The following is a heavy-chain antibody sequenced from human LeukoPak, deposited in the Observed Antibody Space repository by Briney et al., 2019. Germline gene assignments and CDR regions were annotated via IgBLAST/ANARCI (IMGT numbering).Heavy chain of an antibody. Sequence: GGSLRLSCAASGFTFSSYSINWVRQAPGKGLEWVSYISSSSSTIYYADSVKGRFTISRDNAKNSLYLQMNSLRAEDTAVYYCARVNYGDYGGAFDIWGQGTVVTVSS. V-gene: IGHV3-48*01. CDR3: ARVNYGDYGGAFDI. CDR2: ISSSSSTI. J-gene: IGHJ3*02. D-gene: IGHD4-17*01. CDR1: GFTFSSYS.